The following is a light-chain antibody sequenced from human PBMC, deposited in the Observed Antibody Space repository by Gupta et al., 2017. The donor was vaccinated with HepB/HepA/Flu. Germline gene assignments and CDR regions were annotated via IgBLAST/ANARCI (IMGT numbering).Light chain of an antibody. CDR1: SSDVGSYNL. J-gene: IGLJ2*01. V-gene: IGLV2-23*02. Sequence: QSALTQPATVSGSPGQSITISCTGTSSDVGSYNLVSWYQQHPGKAPKLMIYAVSKRPSGVSNRFSGSKSGNTASLTISGRQAEDEADYYCCSYAGSLVFGGGTKLTVL. CDR2: AVS. CDR3: CSYAGSLV.